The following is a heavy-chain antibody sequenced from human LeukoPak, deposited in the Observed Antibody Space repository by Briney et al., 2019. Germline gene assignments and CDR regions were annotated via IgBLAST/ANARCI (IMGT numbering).Heavy chain of an antibody. Sequence: ASVKVSCKAPGYTFTSYGISWVRQAPGQGLEWMGWISAYNGNTNYAQKLQGRVTMTTDTSTSTAYMELRSLRSDDTAVYYCARELRYFDTGDFDYWGQGPLVPVSS. D-gene: IGHD3-9*01. CDR1: GYTFTSYG. J-gene: IGHJ4*02. V-gene: IGHV1-18*01. CDR3: ARELRYFDTGDFDY. CDR2: ISAYNGNT.